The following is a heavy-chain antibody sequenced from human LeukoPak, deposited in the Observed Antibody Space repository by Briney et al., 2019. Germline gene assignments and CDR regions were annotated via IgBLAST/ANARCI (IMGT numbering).Heavy chain of an antibody. Sequence: SVKVSCKVSGGTFSSYAISWVRQAPGQGLECMGRIIPIFGTANYAQKFQGRVTITTDESTRTAYMELSSLTSEDTAVYYCARVSGHLTCDLVDYWGEGTLVTVSS. CDR1: GGTFSSYA. CDR2: IIPIFGTA. J-gene: IGHJ4*02. V-gene: IGHV1-69*05. CDR3: ARVSGHLTCDLVDY. D-gene: IGHD6-25*01.